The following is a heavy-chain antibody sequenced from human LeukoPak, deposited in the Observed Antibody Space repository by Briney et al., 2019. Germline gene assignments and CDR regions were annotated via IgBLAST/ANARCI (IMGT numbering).Heavy chain of an antibody. CDR1: GYSISSGCY. CDR2: IYHSGST. D-gene: IGHD5-12*01. CDR3: ARVVATTGCFDY. J-gene: IGHJ4*02. Sequence: PSETLSLTCTVSGYSISSGCYWGWIRQPPGKGLEWIGSIYHSGSTYYNPSLKSRVTISVDTSKNQFSLKLSSVTAADTAVYYCARVVATTGCFDYWGQGTLVTVSS. V-gene: IGHV4-38-2*02.